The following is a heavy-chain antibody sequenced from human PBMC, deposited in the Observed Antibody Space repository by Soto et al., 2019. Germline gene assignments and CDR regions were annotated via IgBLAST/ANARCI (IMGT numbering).Heavy chain of an antibody. CDR1: GFTFSSYA. D-gene: IGHD1-26*01. Sequence: PGGSLRLSCAASGFTFSSYAMSWVRQAPGKGLEWVSAISGSGGSTYYADSVKGRFTISRDNSKNTLYLQMNSLRAEDTAVYYCAKDLGIVGAIGYFDLWGRGTLVTVSS. J-gene: IGHJ2*01. CDR2: ISGSGGST. CDR3: AKDLGIVGAIGYFDL. V-gene: IGHV3-23*01.